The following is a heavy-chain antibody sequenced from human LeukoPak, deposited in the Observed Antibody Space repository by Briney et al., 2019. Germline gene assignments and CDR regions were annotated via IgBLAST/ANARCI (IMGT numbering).Heavy chain of an antibody. D-gene: IGHD3-22*01. J-gene: IGHJ4*02. CDR1: GFIFSNFV. V-gene: IGHV3-74*01. CDR3: ARDHYYKIDY. Sequence: GGSLRLSCSASGFIFSNFVMHWVRQAPGKGLVWVARIPSDDNPTNYADSVQGRFTISRDNAKNTLYLHMNDLRVEDTAVYFCARDHYYKIDYWGQGTPVTVSS. CDR2: IPSDDNPT.